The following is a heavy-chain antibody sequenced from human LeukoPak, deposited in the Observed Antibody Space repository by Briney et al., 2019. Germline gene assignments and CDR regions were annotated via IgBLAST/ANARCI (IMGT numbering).Heavy chain of an antibody. J-gene: IGHJ6*03. Sequence: DSVRGRFTISRDNAKNSLYLQMDGLRAEDTAVYYCARVDYYYYYMDVWGKGTTVTVSS. V-gene: IGHV3-7*01. CDR3: ARVDYYYYYMDV.